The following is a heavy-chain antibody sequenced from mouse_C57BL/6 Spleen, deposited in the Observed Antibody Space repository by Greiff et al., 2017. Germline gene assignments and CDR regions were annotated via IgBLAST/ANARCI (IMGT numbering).Heavy chain of an antibody. V-gene: IGHV1-80*01. CDR3: AKGFITTVDWYFDD. J-gene: IGHJ1*03. Sequence: VQLQQSGAELVKPGASVKISCKASGYAFSSYWMNWVKQRPGKGLEWIGQIYPGDGDTNYNGKFKGKATLTADKSSSTAYMQLSSLTSEDSAVYFCAKGFITTVDWYFDDWGTGTTVTVSS. CDR2: IYPGDGDT. CDR1: GYAFSSYW. D-gene: IGHD1-1*01.